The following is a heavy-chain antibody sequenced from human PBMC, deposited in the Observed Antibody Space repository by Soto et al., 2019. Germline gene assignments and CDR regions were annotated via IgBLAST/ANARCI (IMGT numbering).Heavy chain of an antibody. J-gene: IGHJ4*02. CDR1: GYTFTEYG. CDR2: ISPYNGKT. D-gene: IGHD4-17*01. Sequence: ASVKVSCKTSGYTFTEYGISWFRQAPGQGLEWMGWISPYNGKTNYIQEFQDRVTITTDTSSTTVYMDLRTLKSDDTAIYFCARADYGDTKIYSFDHWGQGTLVTSP. CDR3: ARADYGDTKIYSFDH. V-gene: IGHV1-18*01.